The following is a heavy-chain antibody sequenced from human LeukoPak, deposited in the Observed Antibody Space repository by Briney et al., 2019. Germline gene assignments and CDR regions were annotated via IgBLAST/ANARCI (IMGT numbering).Heavy chain of an antibody. J-gene: IGHJ4*02. D-gene: IGHD3-3*01. CDR3: VKDADFWSGLDC. V-gene: IGHV3-9*01. Sequence: GGSLRLSCVASGFMFEDYGMHWVRQVPGKGLEWVSGISWNSNTRVYAESVKGRFTISRDNAKHSLDLQMISLRAEVTALYYCVKDADFWSGLDCWGQGTLVTVSS. CDR1: GFMFEDYG. CDR2: ISWNSNTR.